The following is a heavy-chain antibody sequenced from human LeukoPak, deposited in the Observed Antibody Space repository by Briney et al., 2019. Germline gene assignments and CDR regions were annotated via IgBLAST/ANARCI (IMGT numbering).Heavy chain of an antibody. J-gene: IGHJ5*02. CDR1: GGSISSGSYH. CDR3: ARTYGDYVLDP. D-gene: IGHD4-17*01. Sequence: PSQTLSLTCTVSGGSISSGSYHWSWIRQPAGKGLEWIGRIYTSGSTNYNPSLKSRVTISVDTSKNQFSLKLSSVTAADTAVYYCARTYGDYVLDPWGQGTLVTVSS. V-gene: IGHV4-61*02. CDR2: IYTSGST.